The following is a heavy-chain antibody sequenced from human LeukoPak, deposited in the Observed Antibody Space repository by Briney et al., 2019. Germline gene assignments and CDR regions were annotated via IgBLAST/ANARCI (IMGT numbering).Heavy chain of an antibody. Sequence: SETLSLTCTVSGGSISSGSYYWGWIRQPAGKGLEWIGHIYTSGSINYNPSLKSRVTISVDTSQNQFSLKLSSVTAADTAVYYCARETHSNHRSGYFDYWGQGTLVTVSS. J-gene: IGHJ4*02. CDR2: IYTSGSI. V-gene: IGHV4-61*09. D-gene: IGHD4-11*01. CDR3: ARETHSNHRSGYFDY. CDR1: GGSISSGSYY.